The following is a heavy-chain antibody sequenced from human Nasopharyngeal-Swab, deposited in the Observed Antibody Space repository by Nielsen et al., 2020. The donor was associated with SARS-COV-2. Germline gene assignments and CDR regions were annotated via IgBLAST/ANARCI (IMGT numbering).Heavy chain of an antibody. D-gene: IGHD6-19*01. CDR3: ASSRGWYSG. J-gene: IGHJ4*02. Sequence: GKGLVGVSRINRDGSSTSYADSVKGRFTISRDNAKITLYLQMNSLRAEDTAVYYCASSRGWYSGWGQGTLVTVSS. CDR2: INRDGSST. V-gene: IGHV3-74*01.